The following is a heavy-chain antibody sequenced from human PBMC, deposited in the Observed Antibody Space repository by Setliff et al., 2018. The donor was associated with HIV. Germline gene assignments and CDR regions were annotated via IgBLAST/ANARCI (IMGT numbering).Heavy chain of an antibody. J-gene: IGHJ5*02. CDR1: GGSISGSNYV. D-gene: IGHD3-10*01. Sequence: SETLSLTCTLAGGSISGSNYVWGWIRQSPGKGLEWIGSIYYSGTTYYNPSLKSRVTVSIDTSKNQFSLEMTSMTAADTAVYYCARNDYGSGTYNWFDPWGQGTLVTVS. V-gene: IGHV4-39*01. CDR2: IYYSGTT. CDR3: ARNDYGSGTYNWFDP.